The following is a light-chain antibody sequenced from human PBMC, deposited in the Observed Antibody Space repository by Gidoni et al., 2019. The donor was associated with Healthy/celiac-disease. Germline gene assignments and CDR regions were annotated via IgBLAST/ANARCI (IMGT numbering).Light chain of an antibody. V-gene: IGKV1-5*03. CDR2: KAS. CDR1: QSISSW. CDR3: QQYNSFAWT. Sequence: DIQMTQSPSTLSASVGDRVTLTCRASQSISSWLAWYQQKPGKAPKLLIYKASSLESGVPSRFSGSGSGTEFTLTISSLQPDDFATYYCQQYNSFAWTFXQXTKVEIK. J-gene: IGKJ1*01.